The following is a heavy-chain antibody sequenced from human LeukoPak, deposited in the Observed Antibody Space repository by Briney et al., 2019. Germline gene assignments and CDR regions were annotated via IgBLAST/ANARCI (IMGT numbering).Heavy chain of an antibody. J-gene: IGHJ2*01. CDR3: AKDHRRLAVAGTYWYFDL. CDR1: GFTFDDYA. Sequence: PGGSLRLSCAASGFTFDDYAMHWVRQAPGKGLEWVSGISWNSGSIGYADSVKGRFTISRDNAKNSLYLQMNSLRAEDTALYYCAKDHRRLAVAGTYWYFDLWGRGTLVTVSS. D-gene: IGHD6-19*01. CDR2: ISWNSGSI. V-gene: IGHV3-9*01.